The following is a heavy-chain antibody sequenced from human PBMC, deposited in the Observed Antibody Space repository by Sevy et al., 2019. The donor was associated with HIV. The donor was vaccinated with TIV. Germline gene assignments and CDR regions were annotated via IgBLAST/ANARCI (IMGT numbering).Heavy chain of an antibody. CDR1: GFTFGDYA. V-gene: IGHV3-49*04. CDR3: TRWKGLQSIFDY. CDR2: LKSKADGGTV. D-gene: IGHD1-1*01. Sequence: GGSLRLSCTTSGFTFGDYAMNWVRQAPGKGLEWVAFLKSKADGGTVYHAASVKGRFTISRGDSKSIAYLQMNDLTTEDTGVYYCTRWKGLQSIFDYWGQGALVTVSS. J-gene: IGHJ4*02.